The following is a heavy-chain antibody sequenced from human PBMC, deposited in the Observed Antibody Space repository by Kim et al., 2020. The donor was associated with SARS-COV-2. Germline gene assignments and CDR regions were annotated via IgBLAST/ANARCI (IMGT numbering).Heavy chain of an antibody. Sequence: SETLSLTCTVSGGSISSGGYYWSWIRQHPGKGLEWIGYLYYSGSTYYNPSLKSRVTISVDTSKNQFSLKLSSVTAADTAVYYCATSIAAAGPFDYWGQGTLFTVSS. CDR2: LYYSGST. CDR3: ATSIAAAGPFDY. D-gene: IGHD6-13*01. CDR1: GGSISSGGYY. J-gene: IGHJ4*02. V-gene: IGHV4-31*03.